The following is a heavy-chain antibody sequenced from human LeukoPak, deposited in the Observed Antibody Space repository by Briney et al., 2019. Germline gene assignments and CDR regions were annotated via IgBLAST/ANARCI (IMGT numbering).Heavy chain of an antibody. Sequence: GGSLRLSCAASGFTFSLYWMSWVRQPAGNGLEWVANIKQDGSEKYYVDSVKGRFTISRDNAKNSLHLQMNSLRAEDTAIYYCAKSSAAGIYFDYWGQGTLVTVSS. D-gene: IGHD6-13*01. J-gene: IGHJ4*02. CDR2: IKQDGSEK. CDR1: GFTFSLYW. V-gene: IGHV3-7*03. CDR3: AKSSAAGIYFDY.